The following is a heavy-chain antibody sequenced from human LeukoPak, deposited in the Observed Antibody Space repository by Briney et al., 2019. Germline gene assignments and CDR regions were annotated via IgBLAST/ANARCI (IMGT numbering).Heavy chain of an antibody. V-gene: IGHV1-69*05. J-gene: IGHJ4*02. CDR1: GGTFSSYA. CDR3: ARGRGIAALLDY. D-gene: IGHD6-13*01. CDR2: IIPIFGTA. Sequence: GASVKVSCKASGGTFSSYAISWVRQAPGQGLEWMGGIIPIFGTANYAQKFQGRVTITTDESTSTAYMELSSLRSEDTAVYYCARGRGIAALLDYWGQGTLVTVSS.